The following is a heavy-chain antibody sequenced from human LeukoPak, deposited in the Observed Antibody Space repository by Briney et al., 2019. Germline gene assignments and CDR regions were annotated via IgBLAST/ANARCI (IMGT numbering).Heavy chain of an antibody. CDR1: GYTFTGYY. D-gene: IGHD2-2*01. J-gene: IGHJ4*02. CDR3: ARDLPGYCSSTSCYAFADFDY. V-gene: IGHV1-2*02. Sequence: GASVKASCKAFGYTFTGYYMHGGRQAPGQGLEWMGWITPNRGGTNYAQKFQGRVTMTRDTSISTAYMELSRLRSDDTAVYYCARDLPGYCSSTSCYAFADFDYWGQGTLVTVSS. CDR2: ITPNRGGT.